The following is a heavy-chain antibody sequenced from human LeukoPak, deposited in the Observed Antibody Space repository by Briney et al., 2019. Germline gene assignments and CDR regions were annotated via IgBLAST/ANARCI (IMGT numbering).Heavy chain of an antibody. J-gene: IGHJ4*02. CDR1: GFTFSSYW. V-gene: IGHV3-7*01. D-gene: IGHD1-26*01. Sequence: GGSLRLSCAASGFTFSSYWMSWVRQAPGKGREGVANIKQDGSEKYYVDSVKGRFTISRDNVKNSLYLQMNSLRAEDTAVYYCASQGGSGSFEDYWGQGTLVTVSS. CDR2: IKQDGSEK. CDR3: ASQGGSGSFEDY.